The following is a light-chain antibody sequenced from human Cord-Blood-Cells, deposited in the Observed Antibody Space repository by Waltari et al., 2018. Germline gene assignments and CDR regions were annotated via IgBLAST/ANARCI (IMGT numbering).Light chain of an antibody. J-gene: IGKJ4*01. CDR3: QQSCSTPLT. V-gene: IGKV1-39*01. CDR2: AAS. Sequence: DIQMTQSPSSLSASVGDRVTITCRVSQSISSYLNWYQQKPGKAPKLLIYAASSLQSGVPSRFRGSGSGTDFTLTISSLQPEDFATYDCQQSCSTPLTFGGGTKVEMK. CDR1: QSISSY.